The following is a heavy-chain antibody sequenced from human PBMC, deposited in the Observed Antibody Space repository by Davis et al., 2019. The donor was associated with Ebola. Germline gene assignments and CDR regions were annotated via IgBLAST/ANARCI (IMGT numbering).Heavy chain of an antibody. CDR1: GFTFSDYY. CDR3: ARGPTWTYWYFDL. V-gene: IGHV3-11*01. Sequence: GESLKISCAASGFTFSDYYMSWIRQAPGEGLEWVSYISSSGSTIYYADSVKGRFTISRDNAKNSLYLQMNSLRAEDTAVYYCARGPTWTYWYFDLWGRGTLVTVSS. D-gene: IGHD3-16*01. CDR2: ISSSGSTI. J-gene: IGHJ2*01.